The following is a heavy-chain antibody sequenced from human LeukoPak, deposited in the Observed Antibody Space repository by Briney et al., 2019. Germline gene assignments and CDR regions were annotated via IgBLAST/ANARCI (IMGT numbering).Heavy chain of an antibody. CDR1: GFTFSSYG. CDR2: ISGSGAST. V-gene: IGHV3-23*01. D-gene: IGHD2-15*01. Sequence: PGGSLRLSCAASGFTFSSYGMSWVRQAPGKGLEWVSAISGSGASTYYADSVRGRFTMSRDNSKNALYLQMNSLRAEDTAVYYCAKGVGYCSGGSCQQFDYWGQGTLVTVSS. J-gene: IGHJ4*02. CDR3: AKGVGYCSGGSCQQFDY.